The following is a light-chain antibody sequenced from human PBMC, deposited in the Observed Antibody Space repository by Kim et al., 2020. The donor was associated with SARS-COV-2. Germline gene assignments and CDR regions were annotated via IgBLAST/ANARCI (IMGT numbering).Light chain of an antibody. V-gene: IGLV2-14*03. CDR3: CSYTNSSRVI. J-gene: IGLJ2*01. CDR2: DVS. Sequence: GQTITISCTGTTSDIAAYNYVSWYQQHPGKAPKFMIYDVSKRPSGVSNRFSGSKSGNTASLTISGLQAEDEADYYCCSYTNSSRVIFGGGTKVTVL. CDR1: TSDIAAYNY.